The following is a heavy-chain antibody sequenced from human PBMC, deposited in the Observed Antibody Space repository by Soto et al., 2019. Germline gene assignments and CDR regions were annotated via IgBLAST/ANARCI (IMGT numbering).Heavy chain of an antibody. V-gene: IGHV3-33*01. D-gene: IGHD1-26*01. J-gene: IGHJ6*02. CDR1: GFTFSSYG. CDR3: ARDGIRGYGMDV. CDR2: IWYNGRNK. Sequence: QVQLVESGGGVVQPGTSLGLSCAASGFTFSSYGMHWVRQAPGKGLEWVAVIWYNGRNKYYADSVKGRFTISRDNSKNTMYMQMNSLRAEDTAVYYCARDGIRGYGMDVWGQGTTVTVSS.